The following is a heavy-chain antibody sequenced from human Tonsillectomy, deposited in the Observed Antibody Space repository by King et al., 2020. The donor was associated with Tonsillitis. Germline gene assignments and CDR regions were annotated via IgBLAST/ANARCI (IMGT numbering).Heavy chain of an antibody. Sequence: VQLVESGGGVVQPGRSLRLSCAASGFTFSSYAMHWVRQAPGKGLEWVAVISYDGSNKYYADSVKGRFTISRDNSKNTLYLQMNSLRAEDTAVYYCARDGDTYYDLWSGYRPFSYYYYGMDVWGQGTTVTVSS. CDR3: ARDGDTYYDLWSGYRPFSYYYYGMDV. D-gene: IGHD3-3*01. J-gene: IGHJ6*02. V-gene: IGHV3-30*04. CDR1: GFTFSSYA. CDR2: ISYDGSNK.